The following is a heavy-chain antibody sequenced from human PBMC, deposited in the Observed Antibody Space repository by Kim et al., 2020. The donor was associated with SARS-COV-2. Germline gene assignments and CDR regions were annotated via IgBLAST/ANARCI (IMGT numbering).Heavy chain of an antibody. CDR3: TSDLGDYCGGDCYSRV. J-gene: IGHJ6*01. CDR1: GFTFSSCA. D-gene: IGHD2-21*02. CDR2: ISYDGSNK. V-gene: IGHV3-30-3*01. Sequence: GGSLRLSCAASGFTFSSCAIHWVRQAPGKGLEWVAVISYDGSNKNYADSVKGRFTISRDNSKNTLYLQMNSLKTEDTAVYYCTSDLGDYCGGDCYSRVWG.